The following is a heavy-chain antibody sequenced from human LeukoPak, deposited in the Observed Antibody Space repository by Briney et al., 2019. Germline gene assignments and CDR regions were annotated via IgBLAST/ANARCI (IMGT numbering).Heavy chain of an antibody. V-gene: IGHV1-18*01. D-gene: IGHD3-3*01. J-gene: IGHJ6*02. Sequence: ASVKVSCKASGYTFTSYGISWVRQAPGQGLEWMGWISAYNGNTNYAQKLQGRVTMTTDTSTSTAYMELRSLRSDDTAVYYCARETVVRDFWSGYYRNHYYGMDVWGQGTTVTVSS. CDR2: ISAYNGNT. CDR1: GYTFTSYG. CDR3: ARETVVRDFWSGYYRNHYYGMDV.